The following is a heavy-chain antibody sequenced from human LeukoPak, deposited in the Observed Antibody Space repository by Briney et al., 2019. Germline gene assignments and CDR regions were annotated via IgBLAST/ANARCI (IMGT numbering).Heavy chain of an antibody. J-gene: IGHJ4*02. CDR2: ISSSGSTI. CDR1: GFNFNTYS. V-gene: IGHV3-48*04. D-gene: IGHD3-16*01. CDR3: ARRAGAYPHPYDY. Sequence: PGGSLRLSCEASGFNFNTYSMAWVRQAPGKGLEWVSYISSSGSTIYYADSVKGRFTISRDNAKNTLYLQMNSLRAEDTAVYYCARRAGAYPHPYDYWGQGTLVTVSS.